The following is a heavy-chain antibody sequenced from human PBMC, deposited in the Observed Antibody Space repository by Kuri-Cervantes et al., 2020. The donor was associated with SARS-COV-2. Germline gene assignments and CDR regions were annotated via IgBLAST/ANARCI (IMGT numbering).Heavy chain of an antibody. CDR1: GGSISSGGYY. J-gene: IGHJ4*02. Sequence: LRLSCTVSGGSISSGGYYWSWIRQPPGKGLEWIGYIYHSGITYYNPSLKSRVTISVDRSKNQFSLKLSSVTAADTAVYYCARGRPSDYWGQGTLVTVSS. V-gene: IGHV4-30-2*01. CDR3: ARGRPSDY. CDR2: IYHSGIT.